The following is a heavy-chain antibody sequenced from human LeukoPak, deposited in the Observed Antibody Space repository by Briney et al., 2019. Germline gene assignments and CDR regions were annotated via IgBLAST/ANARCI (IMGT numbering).Heavy chain of an antibody. V-gene: IGHV4-31*03. D-gene: IGHD2-2*01. CDR1: GGSISSGGYY. J-gene: IGHJ5*02. CDR2: INHSGST. CDR3: ARGRRYCSSTSCYFLPPLDNWFDP. Sequence: SQTLSLTCTVSGGSISSGGYYWSWIRQPPGKGLEWIGEINHSGSTNYNPSLKSRVTISVDTSKNQFSLKLSSVTAADTAVYYCARGRRYCSSTSCYFLPPLDNWFDPWGQGTLVTVSS.